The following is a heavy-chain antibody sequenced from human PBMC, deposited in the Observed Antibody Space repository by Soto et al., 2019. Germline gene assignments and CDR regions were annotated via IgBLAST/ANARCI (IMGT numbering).Heavy chain of an antibody. CDR3: ARSSPYIVVRKPTGNQDYYGMDV. CDR1: GGTFSNYT. J-gene: IGHJ6*02. V-gene: IGHV1-69*01. CDR2: IIPVFGTT. D-gene: IGHD2-2*01. Sequence: QVQLVQSGAEVKKPGSSVKVFCKASGGTFSNYTISWVRQAPGQGLEWMGGIIPVFGTTDYEQKFQGRVTMPANGSTSTAYMKLSSLRSADTAVYYCARSSPYIVVRKPTGNQDYYGMDVWGQGTTVTVSS.